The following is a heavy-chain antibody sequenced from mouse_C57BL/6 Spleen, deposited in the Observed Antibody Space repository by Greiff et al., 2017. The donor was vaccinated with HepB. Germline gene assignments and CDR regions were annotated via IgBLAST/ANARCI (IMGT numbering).Heavy chain of an antibody. V-gene: IGHV6-6*01. Sequence: EVKLVESGGGLVQPGGSMKLSCAASGFTFSDAWMDWVRQSPEKGLEWVAEIRNKANNHATYYAESVKGRFTISRDDSKSSVYLQMNSLRAEDTGIYYCTREEGPLYAMDYWGQGTSVTVSS. J-gene: IGHJ4*01. D-gene: IGHD6-1*01. CDR2: IRNKANNHAT. CDR3: TREEGPLYAMDY. CDR1: GFTFSDAW.